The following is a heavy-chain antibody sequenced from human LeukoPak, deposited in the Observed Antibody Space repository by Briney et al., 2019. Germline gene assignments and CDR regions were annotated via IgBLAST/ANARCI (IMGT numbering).Heavy chain of an antibody. Sequence: ASVKVSCKASGYTFTCYDVNWVRQATGQGLEWMGWMNPNSGNTGLAQKFQGRVTLTRDTSLSTAYMELSNLRSDDTAVYYCARDEVVAAPNYFGMVVWGQGTTVSVSS. CDR1: GYTFTCYD. D-gene: IGHD2-15*01. J-gene: IGHJ6*02. V-gene: IGHV1-8*01. CDR2: MNPNSGNT. CDR3: ARDEVVAAPNYFGMVV.